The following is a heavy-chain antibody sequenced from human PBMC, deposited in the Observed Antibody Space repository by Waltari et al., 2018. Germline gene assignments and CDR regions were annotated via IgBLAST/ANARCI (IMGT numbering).Heavy chain of an antibody. Sequence: QVQLQESGPGLVKPSETLSLTCTVSGGSISSYYWSWIRQPPGKGLEWIGYIYYSGSTIYNPSLKSRVTISVDTSKNQFSLKLSSVTAADTAVYYCARAASIDYDILTGYYGRGAFDIWGQGTMVTVSS. CDR2: IYYSGST. V-gene: IGHV4-59*01. J-gene: IGHJ3*02. D-gene: IGHD3-9*01. CDR1: GGSISSYY. CDR3: ARAASIDYDILTGYYGRGAFDI.